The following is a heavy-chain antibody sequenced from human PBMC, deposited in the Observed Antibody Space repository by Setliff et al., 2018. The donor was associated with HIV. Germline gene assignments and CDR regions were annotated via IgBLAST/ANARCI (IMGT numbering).Heavy chain of an antibody. V-gene: IGHV3-15*07. CDR1: GFTFSNAW. CDR3: TAVGSLAGRRPELN. J-gene: IGHJ4*02. CDR2: LRSKIDGGTT. D-gene: IGHD3-3*02. Sequence: GGSLRLSCAASGFTFSNAWMNWVRQAEGKGLEWAARLRSKIDGGTTEYAAPVKGRFTISRDDSINTLYLQMNSLKTEDTAVYFCTAVGSLAGRRPELNWGRGTLVTVSS.